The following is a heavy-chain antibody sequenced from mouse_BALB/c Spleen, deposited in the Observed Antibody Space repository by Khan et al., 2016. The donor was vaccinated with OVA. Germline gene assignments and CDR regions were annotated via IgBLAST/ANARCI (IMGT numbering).Heavy chain of an antibody. V-gene: IGHV9-3-1*01. CDR2: INTYTGEP. D-gene: IGHD2-14*01. CDR1: GYTFTNYG. J-gene: IGHJ4*01. Sequence: QIQLVHSGPELKKPGETVKISCKASGYTFTNYGMNWVKQAPGKGLKWMGWINTYTGEPTYADDFKGRFVFSLETSASTAYLQINNLKNEDTATYFCAKPYDAAMDYWGQGTSVTVSS. CDR3: AKPYDAAMDY.